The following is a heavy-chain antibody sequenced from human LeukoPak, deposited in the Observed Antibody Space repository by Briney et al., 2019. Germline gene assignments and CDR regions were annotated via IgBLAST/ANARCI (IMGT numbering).Heavy chain of an antibody. J-gene: IGHJ4*02. V-gene: IGHV4-34*01. CDR3: ASFGYSAYFDY. CDR1: GGSFSGYS. CDR2: INHGGRT. Sequence: SETLSLTCAVYGGSFSGYSWRGIRQFPGKGLEGIGGINHGGRTNYNPSLKSRVSISVDMSENQFSLSFNPVTVADTAVYYCASFGYSAYFDYWGQGTPIIVSS. D-gene: IGHD5-24*01.